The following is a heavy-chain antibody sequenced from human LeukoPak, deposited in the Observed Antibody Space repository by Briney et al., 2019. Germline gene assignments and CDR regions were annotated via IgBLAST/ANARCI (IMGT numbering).Heavy chain of an antibody. V-gene: IGHV4-39*01. CDR2: VSYNDIT. Sequence: SETLSLTCTVSGASVTATNYYWAWIRQPPGKGLEWLGTVSYNDITYYNPSLLGRVAVSRGTSKTRFSLDLTSVTTEDTAVYFCARNLRGLPSDSWGRGILVTATS. D-gene: IGHD4-17*01. J-gene: IGHJ5*01. CDR3: ARNLRGLPSDS. CDR1: GASVTATNYY.